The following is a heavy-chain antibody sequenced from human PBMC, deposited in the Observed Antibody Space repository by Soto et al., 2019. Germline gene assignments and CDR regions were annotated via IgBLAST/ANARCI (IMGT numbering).Heavy chain of an antibody. CDR2: INSDGSRT. CDR1: GFTFSSYW. CDR3: ARVLTGSWNWFDP. Sequence: EVQLVESGGGLVQPGESLRLSCAASGFTFSSYWMHWVRQAPGKGLVWVSRINSDGSRTNYADSVKGRFTVSRDNAKNTQYLQMNNLRAEDTAVYYCARVLTGSWNWFDPWGQGTLVTVSS. V-gene: IGHV3-74*01. D-gene: IGHD6-13*01. J-gene: IGHJ5*02.